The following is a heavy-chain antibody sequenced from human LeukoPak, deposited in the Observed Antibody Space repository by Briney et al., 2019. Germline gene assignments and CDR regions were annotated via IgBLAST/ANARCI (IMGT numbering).Heavy chain of an antibody. CDR2: ISYDGSNK. V-gene: IGHV3-30*03. CDR3: ARDGDYYGSNYYVDV. Sequence: GGSLRLSCAASGFTFSSYGMHWVRQAPGKGLEWVAVISYDGSNKYYADSVKGRFTISRDNSKNTLYLQMNSLRAEDTAVYYCARDGDYYGSNYYVDVWGKGTTVTVSS. D-gene: IGHD3-10*01. J-gene: IGHJ6*03. CDR1: GFTFSSYG.